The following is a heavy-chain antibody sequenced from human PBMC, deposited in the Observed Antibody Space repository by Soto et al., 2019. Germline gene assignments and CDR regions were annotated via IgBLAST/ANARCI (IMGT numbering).Heavy chain of an antibody. D-gene: IGHD3-10*01. J-gene: IGHJ6*04. CDR1: GGTFSSYA. CDR2: IIPIFGTA. V-gene: IGHV1-69*12. Sequence: QVQLVQSGAEVKKPGSSVKVSCKASGGTFSSYAISWVRQAPGQGLEWMGGIIPIFGTANYAQKFQGRVTITADESTSRAYMELGSLRSCDGAVYYCTRGANQYGSPQVLYGMDVWGKGTTVSVSS. CDR3: TRGANQYGSPQVLYGMDV.